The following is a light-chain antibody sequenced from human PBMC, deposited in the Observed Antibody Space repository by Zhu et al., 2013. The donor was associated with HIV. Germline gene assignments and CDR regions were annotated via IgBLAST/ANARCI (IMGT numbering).Light chain of an antibody. CDR3: HRYDTSSLT. J-gene: IGKJ4*01. V-gene: IGKV3-20*01. CDR2: RAS. CDR1: QSVSSSY. Sequence: EIVLTQSPGTLSLSPGERATLACRASQSVSSSYLAWYQQKPGQAPRLLIYRASSRATGIPDRFSGGGSGTDFILTISRLEPEDFAVYYCHRYDTSSLTFGGGTTVEIK.